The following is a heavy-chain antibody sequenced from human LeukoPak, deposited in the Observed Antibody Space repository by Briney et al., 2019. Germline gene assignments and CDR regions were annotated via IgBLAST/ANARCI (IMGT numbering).Heavy chain of an antibody. CDR2: ISWNSGSI. CDR1: GFTFDDYA. J-gene: IGHJ4*02. V-gene: IGHV3-9*01. D-gene: IGHD2-15*01. Sequence: GGSLRLSCAASGFTFDDYAMHWVRQAPGKGLEWVSGISWNSGSIGYADSVKGRFTISRDNAKNSLYLQMNSLRAEDTALYYCAKSQCGGSCYFDYWGQGTLVTVSS. CDR3: AKSQCGGSCYFDY.